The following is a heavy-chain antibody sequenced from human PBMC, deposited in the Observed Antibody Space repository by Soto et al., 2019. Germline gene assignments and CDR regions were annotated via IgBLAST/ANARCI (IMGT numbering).Heavy chain of an antibody. V-gene: IGHV4-34*01. D-gene: IGHD4-4*01. CDR3: ARLGNYYQSLDP. J-gene: IGHJ5*02. CDR1: GVSFSGYY. CDR2: INHSGNT. Sequence: SETLSLTCAVYGVSFSGYYWSWIRQPPGKGLEWIGEINHSGNTNYNPSLESRVTISVDTSKNQFSLRLSSVTAADTAVYYCARLGNYYQSLDPWGPGTLVTVSS.